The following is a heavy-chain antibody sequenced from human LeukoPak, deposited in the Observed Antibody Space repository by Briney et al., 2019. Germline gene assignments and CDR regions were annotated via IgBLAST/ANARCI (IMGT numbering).Heavy chain of an antibody. V-gene: IGHV3-48*01. Sequence: GGSLRLSCAPSGFTLSSYSMNWVRQAPGKGLEWVSFISSSSGTIYYADSVKGRFTISRDNAKNSLYLQMNSLRAEDTAVYYCARDPYGSGSYYYDYWGQGTLVTVSS. D-gene: IGHD3-10*01. CDR2: ISSSSGTI. CDR1: GFTLSSYS. CDR3: ARDPYGSGSYYYDY. J-gene: IGHJ4*02.